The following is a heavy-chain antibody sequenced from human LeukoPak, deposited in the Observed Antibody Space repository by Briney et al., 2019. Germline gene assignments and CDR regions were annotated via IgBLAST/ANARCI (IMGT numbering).Heavy chain of an antibody. CDR2: VSDKGGAT. D-gene: IGHD3-10*01. CDR3: ARVGPLATRSAGHYYFDL. V-gene: IGHV3-23*01. CDR1: GFTFSNYA. Sequence: PGGSLRLSCAASGFTFSNYAMSWVRRAPGKGLEWFSTVSDKGGATAHADSVKGRFTISRDNAKNTLSLLMNILRAEDTAVYYCARVGPLATRSAGHYYFDLWGRGTLVTVSS. J-gene: IGHJ2*01.